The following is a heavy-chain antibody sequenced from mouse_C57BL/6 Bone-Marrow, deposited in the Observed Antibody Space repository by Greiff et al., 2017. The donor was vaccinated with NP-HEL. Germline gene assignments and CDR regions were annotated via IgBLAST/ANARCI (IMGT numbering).Heavy chain of an antibody. CDR2: INPNNGGT. CDR3: AIYGYDGAY. J-gene: IGHJ3*01. V-gene: IGHV1-26*01. CDR1: GYTFTDYY. Sequence: EVQLQQSGPELVKPGASVKISCKASGYTFTDYYMNWVKQSHGKSLEWIGDINPNNGGTSYNQKFKGKATLTVDKSSSTAYLELRSLTSEDSAVYYCAIYGYDGAYWGQGTLVTVSA. D-gene: IGHD2-2*01.